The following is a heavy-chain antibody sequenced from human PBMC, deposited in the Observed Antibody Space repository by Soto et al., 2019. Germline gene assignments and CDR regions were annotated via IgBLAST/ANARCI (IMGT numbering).Heavy chain of an antibody. CDR2: IWYDGSNK. V-gene: IGHV3-33*01. CDR3: ARDLDY. CDR1: GFTFSNYG. Sequence: QVQLVESGGGVVQPGKSLRLSCAASGFTFSNYGMHWFRQAPGKGLEWVAVIWYDGSNKFYADSVKGRFTISRDNSKNTLYLQMNSLRAEDTAVYYCARDLDYWGQGTLVTVSS. J-gene: IGHJ4*02.